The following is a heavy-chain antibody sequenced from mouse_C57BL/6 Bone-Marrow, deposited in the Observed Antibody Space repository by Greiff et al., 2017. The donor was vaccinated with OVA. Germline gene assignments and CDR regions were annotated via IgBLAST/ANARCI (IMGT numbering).Heavy chain of an antibody. CDR1: GFTFSSYG. CDR3: ARQGT. CDR2: ISSGGSYT. V-gene: IGHV5-6*01. D-gene: IGHD3-3*01. Sequence: EVQGVESGGDLVKPGGSLKLSCAASGFTFSSYGMSWVRQTPDKRLEWVATISSGGSYTYYPDSVEGRFTISRDNAKNTLYLQMSSLKSEDTAMYYCARQGTRGQGTLVTVSA. J-gene: IGHJ3*01.